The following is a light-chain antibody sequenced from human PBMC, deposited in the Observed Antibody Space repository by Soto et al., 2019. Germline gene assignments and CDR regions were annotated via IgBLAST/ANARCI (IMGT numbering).Light chain of an antibody. V-gene: IGKV3-20*01. J-gene: IGKJ2*01. CDR1: QSVSSN. Sequence: EIVMTQSPATLSVSPGERATLSCRASQSVSSNLAWYQQKPGQAPRVLIYGASSRATGIPDRFSGSGSGTDFTLTISRLEPEDFAVYYCQQYGSSPPNTFGQGTKLEIK. CDR2: GAS. CDR3: QQYGSSPPNT.